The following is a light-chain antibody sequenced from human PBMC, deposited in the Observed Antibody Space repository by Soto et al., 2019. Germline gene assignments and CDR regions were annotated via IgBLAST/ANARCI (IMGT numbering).Light chain of an antibody. CDR2: GAS. J-gene: IGKJ2*01. Sequence: AIQMTQSPSSLSASVGDRVTITCRASQDIRKDLAWYQQKPGKAPQILIYGASTLQTGVASRFSGSGSDTNFTLTISSLQPEDSEAYYCLQDYNYQFNFGKGTK. CDR1: QDIRKD. V-gene: IGKV1-6*01. CDR3: LQDYNYQFN.